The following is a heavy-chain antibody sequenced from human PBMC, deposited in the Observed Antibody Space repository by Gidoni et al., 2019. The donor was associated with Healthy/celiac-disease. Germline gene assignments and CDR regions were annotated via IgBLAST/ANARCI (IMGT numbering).Heavy chain of an antibody. D-gene: IGHD3-22*01. Sequence: QVQLQESGPGLVKPSQTLSLTRTVPGCSLHRGGSSWTWIRPPPGKGLECIGYIYYSGSTYYNPPLKSRVSISVDTSKNQFSLKLNSVTAADTAVYYCARDRHNSRYFSGWAWFDPWGQGTLVTVSS. CDR2: IYYSGST. J-gene: IGHJ5*02. CDR3: ARDRHNSRYFSGWAWFDP. V-gene: IGHV4-30-4*01. CDR1: GCSLHRGGSS.